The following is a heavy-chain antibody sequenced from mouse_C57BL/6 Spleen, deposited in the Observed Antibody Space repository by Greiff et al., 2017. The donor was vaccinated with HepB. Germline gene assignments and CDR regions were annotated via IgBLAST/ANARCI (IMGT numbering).Heavy chain of an antibody. CDR2: ISSGGDYI. CDR3: TRDTGTGGAMDY. V-gene: IGHV5-9-1*02. D-gene: IGHD4-1*01. J-gene: IGHJ4*01. CDR1: GFTFSSYA. Sequence: DVMLVESGEGLVKPGGSLKLSCAASGFTFSSYAMSWVRQTPEKRLEWVAYISSGGDYIYYADTVKGRFTISRDNARNTLYLQMSSLKSEDTAMYYCTRDTGTGGAMDYWGQGTSVTVSS.